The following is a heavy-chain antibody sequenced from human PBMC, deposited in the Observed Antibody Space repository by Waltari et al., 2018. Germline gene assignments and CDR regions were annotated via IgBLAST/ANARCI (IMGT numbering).Heavy chain of an antibody. Sequence: EVQLLESGGGLVQPGGSLRLSCAASGFTFSSYAMSWLRQAPGKGLGWVSAISGSGGSTYYADSVKGRFTISRDNSKNTLYLQMNSLRAEDTAVYYCAKGSIFIVVEPAASDFWGQGTLVTVSS. CDR3: AKGSIFIVVEPAASDF. CDR1: GFTFSSYA. V-gene: IGHV3-23*01. D-gene: IGHD2-2*01. J-gene: IGHJ4*02. CDR2: ISGSGGST.